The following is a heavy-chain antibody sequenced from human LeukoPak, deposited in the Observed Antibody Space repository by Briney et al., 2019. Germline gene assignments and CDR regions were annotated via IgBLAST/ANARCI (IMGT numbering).Heavy chain of an antibody. CDR3: ARAEAPSLEAIDI. J-gene: IGHJ3*02. V-gene: IGHV3-21*01. CDR2: ISSSSSYI. D-gene: IGHD6-6*01. CDR1: GFTFSSYS. Sequence: GGSLRLSCAASGFTFSSYSMNWVRQAPGKGLEWVSSISSSSSYIYYADSVKGRFTISRDNAKNSLYLQMNSLRAEDTAVYYCARAEAPSLEAIDIWGQGTMVTVSS.